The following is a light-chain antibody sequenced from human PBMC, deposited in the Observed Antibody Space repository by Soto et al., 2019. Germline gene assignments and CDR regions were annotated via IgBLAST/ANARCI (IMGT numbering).Light chain of an antibody. CDR2: DAS. J-gene: IGKJ5*01. CDR3: HQRRSWPLT. V-gene: IGKV3-11*01. CDR1: QDVGSL. Sequence: EVVLTQSPATLSLSAGERASLSCRASQDVGSLIAWYQQKPGQPPRLLIYDASNRATGIPARFSGSGSGTDFVLTISSLEPEDFAVYYCHQRRSWPLTFGQGTRLEMK.